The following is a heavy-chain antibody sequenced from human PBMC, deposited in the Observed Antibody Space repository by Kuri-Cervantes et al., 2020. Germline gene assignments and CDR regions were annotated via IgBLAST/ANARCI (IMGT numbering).Heavy chain of an antibody. CDR3: AKGRESSGYSDFDY. CDR1: GFTFDDYA. J-gene: IGHJ4*02. V-gene: IGHV3-23*01. Sequence: GESLKISCAASGFTFDDYAMHWVRQAPGKGLEWVSGITYTGGTTYYADSVKGRFTISRDNSKNTLYLQMNSLKAEDSAVYSCAKGRESSGYSDFDYWGQGTLVTSPQ. CDR2: ITYTGGTT. D-gene: IGHD3-22*01.